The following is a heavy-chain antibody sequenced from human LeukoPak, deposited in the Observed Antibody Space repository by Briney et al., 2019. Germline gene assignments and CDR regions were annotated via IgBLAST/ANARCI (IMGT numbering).Heavy chain of an antibody. CDR3: AKVTMGDVWFDP. D-gene: IGHD3-16*01. V-gene: IGHV3-30*02. J-gene: IGHJ5*02. CDR2: MHYDGRNI. CDR1: GFTLTSTG. Sequence: GGSLRLSCAMSGFTLTSTGMHWVRQAPGKGLEWVAFMHYDGRNILYADSVMGRFSISIDNSKNMVYLQMSSLRAEDTAVYYCAKVTMGDVWFDPWGQRTLVTVSS.